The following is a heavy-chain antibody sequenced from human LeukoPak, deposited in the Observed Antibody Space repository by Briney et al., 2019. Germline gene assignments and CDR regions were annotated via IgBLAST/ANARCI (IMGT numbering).Heavy chain of an antibody. CDR2: IYTSGRT. CDR3: ARLARLSYYYYMDV. Sequence: SETLSLTCTVSGGSISSYYWSWIRQPPGKGLEWVGYIYTSGRTNYNPSLKRRVTISEEKSKNQFSLKLSSVTAADTAVYYCARLARLSYYYYMDVWGKGTTVTVSS. CDR1: GGSISSYY. J-gene: IGHJ6*03. V-gene: IGHV4-4*09. D-gene: IGHD2/OR15-2a*01.